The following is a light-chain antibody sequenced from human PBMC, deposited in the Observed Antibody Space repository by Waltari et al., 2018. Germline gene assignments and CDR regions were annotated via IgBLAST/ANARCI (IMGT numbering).Light chain of an antibody. J-gene: IGLJ3*02. V-gene: IGLV3-21*02. Sequence: SSVRTQPPSVSVAPGQTATITCQQYTIGRKSVHWYQPKPGQAPVRVVFDDSDRPSVIPERFSGSNSGDTATLTISRVEDGDEADYYCQVWDGLSDRPVFGGGTKLTVL. CDR1: TIGRKS. CDR2: DDS. CDR3: QVWDGLSDRPV.